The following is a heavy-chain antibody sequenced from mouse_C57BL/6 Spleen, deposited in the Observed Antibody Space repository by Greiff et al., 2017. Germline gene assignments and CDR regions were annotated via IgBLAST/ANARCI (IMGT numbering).Heavy chain of an antibody. Sequence: QVQLQQSGAELARPGASVKMSCKASGYTFTSYTMHWVKQRPGQGLEWIGYINPSSGYTKYNQKFKDKATLTADKSSSTAYMQLSSLTSEDSAVYYCARDDYDGGFADWGQGTLVTVSA. CDR3: ARDDYDGGFAD. J-gene: IGHJ3*01. D-gene: IGHD2-4*01. CDR2: INPSSGYT. CDR1: GYTFTSYT. V-gene: IGHV1-4*01.